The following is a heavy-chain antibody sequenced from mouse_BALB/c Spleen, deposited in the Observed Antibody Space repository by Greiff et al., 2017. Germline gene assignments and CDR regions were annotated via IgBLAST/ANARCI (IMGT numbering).Heavy chain of an antibody. V-gene: IGHV5-6-5*01. CDR1: GFTFSSYA. J-gene: IGHJ2*01. CDR3: ARGPRITTDY. CDR2: ISSGGST. D-gene: IGHD1-1*01. Sequence: EVMLVESGGGLVKPGGSLKLSCAASGFTFSSYAMSWVRQTPEKRLEWVASISSGGSTYYPDSVKGRFTISRDNARNILYLQMSSLRSEDTAMYYCARGPRITTDYWGQGTTLTVSS.